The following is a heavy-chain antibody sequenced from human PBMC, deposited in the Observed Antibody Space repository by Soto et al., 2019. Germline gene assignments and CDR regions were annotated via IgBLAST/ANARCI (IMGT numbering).Heavy chain of an antibody. CDR3: ARDPRPPSVWIGFWPYGTDV. D-gene: IGHD3-10*01. Sequence: GASVKVSCKASGYTFTGNYIHWVRQAPGQGLEWMGWVNPDNGGTTSAQKFQGRVTMTRDTSVTTAYMELSRLTSDDTAVYYCARDPRPPSVWIGFWPYGTDVRGQATSVSGSS. V-gene: IGHV1-2*02. CDR2: VNPDNGGT. J-gene: IGHJ6*02. CDR1: GYTFTGNY.